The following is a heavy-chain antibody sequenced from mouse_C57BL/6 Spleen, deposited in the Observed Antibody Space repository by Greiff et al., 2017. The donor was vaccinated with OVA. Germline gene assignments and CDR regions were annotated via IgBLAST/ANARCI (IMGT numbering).Heavy chain of an antibody. CDR1: GYTFTSYW. Sequence: QVHVKQPGAELVMPGASVKLSCKASGYTFTSYWMHWVKQRPGQGLEWIGEIDPSDSYTNYNQKFKGKSTLTVDKSSSTAYMQLSSLTSEDSAVYYCARHSSGSDYWGQGTTLTVSS. D-gene: IGHD3-2*02. V-gene: IGHV1-69*01. J-gene: IGHJ2*01. CDR2: IDPSDSYT. CDR3: ARHSSGSDY.